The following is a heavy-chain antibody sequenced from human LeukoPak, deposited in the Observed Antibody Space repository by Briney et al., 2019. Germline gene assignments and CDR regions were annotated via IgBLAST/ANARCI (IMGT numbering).Heavy chain of an antibody. D-gene: IGHD3-10*02. Sequence: ASVKVSCKASGYTFTDYSLHWVRQAPGQGLEWMGWINPNSGGTNYAQKFQGRVTMTRDTSITTAYMELSRLRSDDTAVYYCARVFHRVYFDLWGRGTLVTVCS. V-gene: IGHV1-2*02. CDR3: ARVFHRVYFDL. J-gene: IGHJ2*01. CDR2: INPNSGGT. CDR1: GYTFTDYS.